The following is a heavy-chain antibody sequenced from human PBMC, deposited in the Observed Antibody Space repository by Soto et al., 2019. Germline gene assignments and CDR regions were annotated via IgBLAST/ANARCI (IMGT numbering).Heavy chain of an antibody. Sequence: QVQLVQSGAEVKKPGASVKVSCKASGYTFTSYGISWVRQAPGQGLEWMGWSSAYNGNTNYAQKLQGRVTMPPAKPTSTVYMELRSLRSDDTAVYYCARAFLFDYWGQGTLVTVSS. CDR2: SSAYNGNT. D-gene: IGHD3-16*01. CDR3: ARAFLFDY. J-gene: IGHJ4*02. CDR1: GYTFTSYG. V-gene: IGHV1-18*01.